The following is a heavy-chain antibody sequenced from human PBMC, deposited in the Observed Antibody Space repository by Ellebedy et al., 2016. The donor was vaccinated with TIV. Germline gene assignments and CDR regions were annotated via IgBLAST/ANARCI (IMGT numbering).Heavy chain of an antibody. CDR3: ARDRLRPHYGIDV. V-gene: IGHV1-18*01. CDR1: GYKFTSYG. CDR2: ISTYNGNT. Sequence: ASVKVSCXPSGYKFTSYGISWVRQAPGQGLEWVGWISTYNGNTHYAQKLQGRVTVTADTSTNTVYMELRSLTSDDTAVYYCARDRLRPHYGIDVWGQGTSVTVSS. J-gene: IGHJ6*02. D-gene: IGHD4-17*01.